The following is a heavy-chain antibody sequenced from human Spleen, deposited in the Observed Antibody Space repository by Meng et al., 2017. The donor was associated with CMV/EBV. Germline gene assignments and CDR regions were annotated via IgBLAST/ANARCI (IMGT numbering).Heavy chain of an antibody. V-gene: IGHV3-7*01. CDR1: GFTFSDYW. Sequence: GESLKISCAASGFTFSDYWMSWVRQTPGKGLEWVANIKRDGSEKYYVDSVKGRFTISRDNAKNSLYLQMNSLRAEDTAVYYCARGGKGHTNNWFDPWGQGTLVTVSS. J-gene: IGHJ5*02. CDR3: ARGGKGHTNNWFDP. CDR2: IKRDGSEK. D-gene: IGHD2-8*01.